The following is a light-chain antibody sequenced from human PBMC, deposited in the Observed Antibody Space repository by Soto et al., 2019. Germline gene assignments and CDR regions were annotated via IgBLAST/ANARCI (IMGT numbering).Light chain of an antibody. CDR2: GAS. CDR1: QSVSSSY. CDR3: QKYGTFT. Sequence: DIVLTQSPGTLSLSPGERATLSCRASQSVSSSYLAWYQQKPGQAPRLLIYGASNRATGITDRFSGSGSGTDFTLTISRLEPEDFAVYYCQKYGTFTFGPGTKVDIK. V-gene: IGKV3-20*01. J-gene: IGKJ3*01.